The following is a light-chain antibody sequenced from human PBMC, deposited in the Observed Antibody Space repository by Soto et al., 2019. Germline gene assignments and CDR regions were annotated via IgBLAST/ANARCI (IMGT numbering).Light chain of an antibody. V-gene: IGLV3-21*04. CDR3: QVWDSGSDHVV. Sequence: SYELTQPPSVSVAPGKTARITCGGNNIGSKSVHWYQQKPGQAPVLVIYYASGRPSWIPERFSGSNSGNTATLTIRRVEAGDEADYYCQVWDSGSDHVVFGGGTKLTVL. J-gene: IGLJ2*01. CDR1: NIGSKS. CDR2: YAS.